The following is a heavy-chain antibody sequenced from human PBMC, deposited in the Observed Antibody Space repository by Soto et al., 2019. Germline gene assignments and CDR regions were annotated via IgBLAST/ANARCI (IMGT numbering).Heavy chain of an antibody. D-gene: IGHD5-18*01. J-gene: IGHJ5*02. CDR2: IYYNGIT. CDR1: GDSITNGDYY. Sequence: QVSLLESGPGLVKPSQTLSLTCFVSGDSITNGDYYWSWIRQPPGKDLEWIAYIYYNGITHYNPSLKSRVNISLDPSKNHFSLKMTSVTDADTAVYSCARGIQEGFDPWGQGTLVTVSS. V-gene: IGHV4-30-4*01. CDR3: ARGIQEGFDP.